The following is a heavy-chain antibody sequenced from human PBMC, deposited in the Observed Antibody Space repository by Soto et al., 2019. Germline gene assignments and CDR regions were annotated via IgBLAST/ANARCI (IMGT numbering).Heavy chain of an antibody. V-gene: IGHV5-51*01. J-gene: IGHJ6*02. CDR3: ARQSYCSGGSCYEADYYGMDV. CDR1: GYSFTSYW. Sequence: PGESLKISCKGSGYSFTSYWIGWVRQMPGKGLEWMGIIYPGDSDTRYSPSFQGQVTISADKSISTAYLQWSSLKASDTAMYYCARQSYCSGGSCYEADYYGMDVWGQGTTVTVSS. CDR2: IYPGDSDT. D-gene: IGHD2-15*01.